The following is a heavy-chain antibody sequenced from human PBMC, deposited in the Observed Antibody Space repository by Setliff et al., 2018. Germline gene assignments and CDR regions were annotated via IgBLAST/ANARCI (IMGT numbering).Heavy chain of an antibody. V-gene: IGHV4-61*02. D-gene: IGHD5-18*01. CDR3: ARGKSVTASNWFDP. J-gene: IGHJ5*02. CDR2: IYTSGST. Sequence: SETLSLTCTVSGGSISSGSYYWSWIRQPAGKGLEWIGRIYTSGSTNYNPSLKSRVTISVDTSKNQFSLKLSSVTAADTAVYYCARGKSVTASNWFDPWGQGTLVTAPQ. CDR1: GGSISSGSYY.